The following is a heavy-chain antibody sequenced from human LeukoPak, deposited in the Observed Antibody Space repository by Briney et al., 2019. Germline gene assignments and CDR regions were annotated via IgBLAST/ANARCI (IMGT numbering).Heavy chain of an antibody. CDR3: ATDPGYNAYDGSGWFDP. V-gene: IGHV1-2*02. Sequence: ASVKVSCKASGYTFTAYYIHWVRQAPGQGLEWMGWINPNSGVADYAQKFQGRVTMTRDTSISTAYMEVSRLRSDDTAVYYCATDPGYNAYDGSGWFDPWARGTLVTVSS. CDR1: GYTFTAYY. CDR2: INPNSGVA. J-gene: IGHJ5*02. D-gene: IGHD5-12*01.